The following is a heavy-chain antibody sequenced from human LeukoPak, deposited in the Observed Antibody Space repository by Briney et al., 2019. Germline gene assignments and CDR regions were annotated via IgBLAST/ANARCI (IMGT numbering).Heavy chain of an antibody. J-gene: IGHJ6*03. CDR3: AREYSYGHYYYYMDV. Sequence: SVKVSCKASGGTFSSYAISWVRQAPGQGLEWMGGIIPIFGTANYAQKFQGRVTITADKSTSTAYMELSSLRSEDTAVYYCAREYSYGHYYYYMDVWGKGTTVTVSS. V-gene: IGHV1-69*06. CDR2: IIPIFGTA. D-gene: IGHD5-18*01. CDR1: GGTFSSYA.